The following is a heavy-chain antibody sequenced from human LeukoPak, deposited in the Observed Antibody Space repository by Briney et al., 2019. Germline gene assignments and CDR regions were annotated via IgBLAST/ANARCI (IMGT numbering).Heavy chain of an antibody. CDR3: AKSDPFGYYYGSGSYYNGYFDY. V-gene: IGHV3-23*01. CDR1: GFTVSSNY. CDR2: ISGSGGST. Sequence: PGGSLRLSCAVSGFTVSSNYMSWVRQAPGKGLEWVSAISGSGGSTYYADSVKGRFTISRDNSKNTLYLQMNSLRAEDTAVYYCAKSDPFGYYYGSGSYYNGYFDYWGQGTLVTVSS. J-gene: IGHJ4*02. D-gene: IGHD3-10*01.